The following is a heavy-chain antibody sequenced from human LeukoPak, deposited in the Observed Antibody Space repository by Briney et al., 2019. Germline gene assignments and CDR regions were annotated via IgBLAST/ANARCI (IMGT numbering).Heavy chain of an antibody. J-gene: IGHJ4*02. D-gene: IGHD5-18*01. V-gene: IGHV4-59*01. CDR1: GGSISSYY. CDR3: ARSYTAMVPADFDY. CDR2: IYYSGST. Sequence: SETLSLTCTVSGGSISSYYWSWIRQPPGKGLEWIGYIYYSGSTNYNPSLKSRVTISVDTSKNQFSLKLSSVTAADTAVYCCARSYTAMVPADFDYWGQGTLVTVSS.